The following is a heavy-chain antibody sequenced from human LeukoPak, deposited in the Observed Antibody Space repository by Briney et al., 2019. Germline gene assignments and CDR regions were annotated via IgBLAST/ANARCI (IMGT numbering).Heavy chain of an antibody. CDR2: FYDPRTA. CDR3: ARDQTYYYDSSGYFSGAFDI. D-gene: IGHD3-22*01. CDR1: GDSLNLNYYS. J-gene: IGHJ3*02. V-gene: IGHV4-39*07. Sequence: PSETLSLTCTVYGDSLNLNYYSWGWIRQSPGKGLEWIGPFYDPRTAYYAPSLKSRATISIDMSKNEISLILTSVTAADTAVYYCARDQTYYYDSSGYFSGAFDIWGQGTMVTVSS.